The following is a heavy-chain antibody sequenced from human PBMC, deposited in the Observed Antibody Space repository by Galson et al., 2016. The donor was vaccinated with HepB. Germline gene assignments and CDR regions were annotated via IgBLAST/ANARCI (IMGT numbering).Heavy chain of an antibody. J-gene: IGHJ3*02. D-gene: IGHD3-10*01. Sequence: SLRLSCAASGFTFSRYEMNWVRQAPGKGLEWVANIHPAGGEKYYMDSVRGRFAISRDNTENSLYLQMNSLRVVDTAVYYCARPRDNYGHAIDIWGQGTTVTVSS. CDR3: ARPRDNYGHAIDI. CDR2: IHPAGGEK. CDR1: GFTFSRYE. V-gene: IGHV3-7*01.